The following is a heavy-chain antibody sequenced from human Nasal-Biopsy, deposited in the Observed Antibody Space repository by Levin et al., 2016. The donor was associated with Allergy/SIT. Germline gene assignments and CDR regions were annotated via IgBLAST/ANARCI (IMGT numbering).Heavy chain of an antibody. CDR1: GDSIARRS. CDR3: ARHYGSSFGESLSHRAMDV. D-gene: IGHD3-10*01. V-gene: IGHV4-59*08. Sequence: SETLSLTCSVSGDSIARRSWSWIRQPPGKSLEWLGEIDFSGRTTMKPSFQSRVTISHDIYRNELSLEVYAVTAADTGVYYCARHYGSSFGESLSHRAMDVWGQGTTVTVSS. CDR2: IDFSGRT. J-gene: IGHJ6*02.